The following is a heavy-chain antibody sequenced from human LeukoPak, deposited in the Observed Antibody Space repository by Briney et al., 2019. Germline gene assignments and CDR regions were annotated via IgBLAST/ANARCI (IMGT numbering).Heavy chain of an antibody. CDR2: IYYSGST. V-gene: IGHV4-59*08. D-gene: IGHD3-10*01. Sequence: PSETPSLTCTVSGGSTSLYYWSWIRQPPGKGLEWIGYIYYSGSTIYNPALESRVTMSVDRSRNQFSLRLTSVTAADTAVYYCARRDFYGAGSHYDNWGQGTLVAVSS. CDR3: ARRDFYGAGSHYDN. CDR1: GGSTSLYY. J-gene: IGHJ4*02.